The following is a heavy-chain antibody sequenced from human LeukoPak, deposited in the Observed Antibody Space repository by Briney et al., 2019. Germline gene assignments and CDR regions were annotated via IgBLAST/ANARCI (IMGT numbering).Heavy chain of an antibody. J-gene: IGHJ4*02. CDR3: AKESGGGGQGFDF. CDR2: LDSDGSNP. CDR1: GFTFSSYW. V-gene: IGHV3-74*01. Sequence: GGSLRLSCAASGFTFSSYWMHWVRQPPGKGLVWVSRLDSDGSNPRYADSVKGRFTTSRDNAKTTLYLQVNSLRVEDTAVYYCAKESGGGGQGFDFWGQGTLVTVSS. D-gene: IGHD2-15*01.